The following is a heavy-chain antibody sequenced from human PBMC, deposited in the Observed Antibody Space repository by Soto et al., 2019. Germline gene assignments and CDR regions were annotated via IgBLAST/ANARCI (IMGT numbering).Heavy chain of an antibody. V-gene: IGHV3-48*02. CDR2: ISTSSSTI. CDR3: ARDPNDTSEYYYWYFDL. CDR1: GFTFSSYS. Sequence: EVQLVESGGGLVQPGGSLRLSCAASGFTFSSYSMNWVRQAPGKGLEWVSYISTSSSTIYYADSVKGRFTISRDNAKNSLYLQMNSLREEDTAVYYCARDPNDTSEYYYWYFDLWGRGTLVTVSS. D-gene: IGHD3-22*01. J-gene: IGHJ2*01.